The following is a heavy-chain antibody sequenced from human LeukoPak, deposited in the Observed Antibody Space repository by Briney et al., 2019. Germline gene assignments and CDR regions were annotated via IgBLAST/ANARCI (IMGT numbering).Heavy chain of an antibody. V-gene: IGHV1-2*02. CDR2: INPNSGGT. CDR3: ARDSRGWYFFDY. D-gene: IGHD6-19*01. Sequence: ASVTVSFTASGYTFTGYYMHWVRQAPGQGLEWMGWINPNSGGTNYAQKFQGRVTMTRDKSISTAYMELSRLRSDDTAVYYCARDSRGWYFFDYWGQGTLVTVSS. J-gene: IGHJ4*02. CDR1: GYTFTGYY.